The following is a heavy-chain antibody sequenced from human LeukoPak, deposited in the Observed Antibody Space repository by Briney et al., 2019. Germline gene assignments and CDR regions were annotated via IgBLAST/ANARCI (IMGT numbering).Heavy chain of an antibody. D-gene: IGHD3-22*01. CDR3: ARVAYYYDSSGYYSHFDY. CDR2: MNPNSGNT. J-gene: IGHJ4*02. V-gene: IGHV1-8*01. Sequence: ASVKVSCKASGYTFTSYDINWVRQAPGQGLEWMGWMNPNSGNTGYAQKFQGRVTMTRNTSISTAYMELSSLRSEDTAVYYCARVAYYYDSSGYYSHFDYWGQGTLVTVPS. CDR1: GYTFTSYD.